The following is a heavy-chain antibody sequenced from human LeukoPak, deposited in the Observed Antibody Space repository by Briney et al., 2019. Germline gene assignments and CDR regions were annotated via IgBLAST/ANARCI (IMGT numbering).Heavy chain of an antibody. CDR2: IIPIFGTA. CDR3: ARAPTGARGPMYFDY. V-gene: IGHV1-69*13. D-gene: IGHD1-14*01. J-gene: IGHJ4*02. Sequence: ASVKVSCKASGGTFSSYAISWVRQAPGQGLEWMGGIIPIFGTANYAQKFQGRVTITADESTSTAYMELSSLRSEDTAVYYCARAPTGARGPMYFDYWGQGTLVTVSS. CDR1: GGTFSSYA.